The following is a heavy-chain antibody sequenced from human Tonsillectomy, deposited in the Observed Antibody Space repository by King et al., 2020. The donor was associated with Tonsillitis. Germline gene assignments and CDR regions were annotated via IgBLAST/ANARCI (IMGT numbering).Heavy chain of an antibody. Sequence: QVTLKESGPALVKPTQTLTLTCTFSGFSLSTSGMCVSWIRQPPGKALEWLALIDWDDDKYYSTSLKTRLTISKDTSKNQVVLTMTNMDPVDTATYYCARINNDFWSGYADYWGQGTLVTVSS. CDR2: IDWDDDK. V-gene: IGHV2-70*01. J-gene: IGHJ4*02. CDR3: ARINNDFWSGYADY. D-gene: IGHD3-3*01. CDR1: GFSLSTSGMC.